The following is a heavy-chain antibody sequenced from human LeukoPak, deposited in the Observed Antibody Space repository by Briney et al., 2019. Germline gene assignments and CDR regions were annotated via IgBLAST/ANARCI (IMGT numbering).Heavy chain of an antibody. Sequence: PGGSLRLSCAASGFTFSSYGMHWVRQAPGKGLEWVAVISYDGSNKYYADSVKGRFTISRDNSKNTLYLQMNSLTSDDTAVYYCAREGMAVAENLDSWGQGTLVTVSP. J-gene: IGHJ4*02. CDR1: GFTFSSYG. CDR2: ISYDGSNK. D-gene: IGHD6-19*01. CDR3: AREGMAVAENLDS. V-gene: IGHV3-30*03.